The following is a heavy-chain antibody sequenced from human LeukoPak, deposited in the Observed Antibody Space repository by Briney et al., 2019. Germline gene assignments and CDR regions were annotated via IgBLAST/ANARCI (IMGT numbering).Heavy chain of an antibody. CDR2: INTYNGKR. V-gene: IGHV1-18*01. CDR1: GYTFTSYG. J-gene: IGHJ4*02. CDR3: ARDYYYDSSGYYPLFDY. D-gene: IGHD3-22*01. Sequence: ASVKVSCKASGYTFTSYGISWVRPAPGQGLERVGWINTYNGKRNYAQKLQDIVTMTTDTSTNTAYMELRSLRSDDTAVDYCARDYYYDSSGYYPLFDYWGQGTLVTVSS.